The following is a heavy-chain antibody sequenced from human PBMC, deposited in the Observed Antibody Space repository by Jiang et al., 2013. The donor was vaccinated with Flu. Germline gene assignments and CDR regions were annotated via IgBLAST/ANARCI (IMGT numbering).Heavy chain of an antibody. CDR3: ARDRGSGWGGMDV. CDR1: GYTFTSYY. CDR2: INPSGGST. D-gene: IGHD6-19*01. Sequence: KVSCKASGYTFTSYYMHWVRQAPGQGLEWMGIINPSGGSTSYAQKFQGRVTMTRDTSTSTVYMELSSLRSEDTAVYYCARDRGSGWGGMDVWGQGTTVTVSS. V-gene: IGHV1-46*03. J-gene: IGHJ6*02.